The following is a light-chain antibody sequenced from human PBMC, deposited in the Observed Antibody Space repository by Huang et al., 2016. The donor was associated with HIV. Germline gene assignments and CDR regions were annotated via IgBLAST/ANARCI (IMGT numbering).Light chain of an antibody. V-gene: IGKV1-NL1*01. CDR1: QDISGS. CDR2: AVS. J-gene: IGKJ4*01. Sequence: DIQMTQSPSSLSASVGDRVTITCRTSQDISGSLAWYQQKPGRAPNLLVFAVSRLESGVPSRFSGSGSGTIYTLTISSLQPEDFATYYCQQYSHSPLTFGGGTKVEV. CDR3: QQYSHSPLT.